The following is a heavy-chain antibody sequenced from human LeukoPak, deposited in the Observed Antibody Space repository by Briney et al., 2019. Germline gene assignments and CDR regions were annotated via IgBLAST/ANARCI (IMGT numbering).Heavy chain of an antibody. CDR2: IYHSGST. Sequence: SETLSLTCTVSGGSISSGGYYWSWIRQPPGKGLEWIGYIYHSGSTYYNPSLKSRVTISVDRSKNQFSLKLSSVTAADTAVYYCARDLWASGGNSGYWGQGILVTVSS. CDR1: GGSISSGGYY. V-gene: IGHV4-30-2*01. J-gene: IGHJ4*02. D-gene: IGHD4-23*01. CDR3: ARDLWASGGNSGY.